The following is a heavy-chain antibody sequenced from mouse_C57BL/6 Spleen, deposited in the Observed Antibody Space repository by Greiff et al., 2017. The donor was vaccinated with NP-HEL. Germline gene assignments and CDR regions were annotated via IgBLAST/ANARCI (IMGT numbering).Heavy chain of an antibody. CDR3: ARGEDRGWYFDV. CDR2: ISDGGSYP. CDR1: GFTFSSYA. J-gene: IGHJ1*03. Sequence: EVQRVESGGGLVKPGGSLKRSCAASGFTFSSYAMSWVRQTPEKRLEGVATISDGGSYPYYPDNVKGRITISRDNAKNNLYLQMSHLKSEDTAMYYCARGEDRGWYFDVWATGTTVTVSS. V-gene: IGHV5-4*01.